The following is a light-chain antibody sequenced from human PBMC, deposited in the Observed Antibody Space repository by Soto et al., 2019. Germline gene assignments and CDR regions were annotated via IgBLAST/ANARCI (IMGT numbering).Light chain of an antibody. J-gene: IGKJ1*01. CDR2: DAS. V-gene: IGKV3-11*01. CDR1: QSISTY. Sequence: EIVLTQSPATLSLSPVESATLSCRSSQSISTYLAWYQQKPGQAPRLLIYDASNRATGIPARFSGSGSGTDFTLTISSLEPEDFAVYYCQQRSNWWTFGQGTKVDIK. CDR3: QQRSNWWT.